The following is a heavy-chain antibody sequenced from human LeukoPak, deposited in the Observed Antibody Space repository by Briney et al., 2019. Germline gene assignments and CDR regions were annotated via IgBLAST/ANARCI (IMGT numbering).Heavy chain of an antibody. V-gene: IGHV3-23*01. CDR3: AKAGYSSGYRELFDY. CDR1: GFTFSSYA. Sequence: PGGSLRLSCAASGFTFSSYAMSWVRQAPGKGLEWVSAISGSGGSTYYADSVKGRFTISRDNSKNTLYLQMNSLRAEDTAVYYCAKAGYSSGYRELFDYWGQGTLVTVSS. D-gene: IGHD6-19*01. CDR2: ISGSGGST. J-gene: IGHJ4*02.